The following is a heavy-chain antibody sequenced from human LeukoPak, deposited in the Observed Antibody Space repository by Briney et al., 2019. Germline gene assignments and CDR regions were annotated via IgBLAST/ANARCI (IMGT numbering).Heavy chain of an antibody. CDR1: GYTFTSYD. CDR3: ARDTRQGGFDY. J-gene: IGHJ4*02. Sequence: ASVKVSCTASGYTFTSYDINWVRHATGQGLELMGWMNPNSGNTGYAQKFQGRVTMTRNTSISTAYMELSSLRSEDTAVYYCARDTRQGGFDYWGQGTLVTVSS. V-gene: IGHV1-8*01. D-gene: IGHD3-16*01. CDR2: MNPNSGNT.